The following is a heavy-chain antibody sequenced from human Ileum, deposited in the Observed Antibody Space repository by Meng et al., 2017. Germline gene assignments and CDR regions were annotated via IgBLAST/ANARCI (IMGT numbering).Heavy chain of an antibody. Sequence: QGQLQESGPGLVKPSQTLSLTCSVSNGSLTNVNNYWNWIRQAPGQALEHIGYIYYDGSSYATPSLKSRVTMSKDTSTNQFSLRLDSVTAADTAVYYCAREFYVDTAMVIDSWGPGALVTVSS. V-gene: IGHV4-30-4*01. D-gene: IGHD5-18*01. CDR1: NGSLTNVNNY. J-gene: IGHJ4*02. CDR2: IYYDGSS. CDR3: AREFYVDTAMVIDS.